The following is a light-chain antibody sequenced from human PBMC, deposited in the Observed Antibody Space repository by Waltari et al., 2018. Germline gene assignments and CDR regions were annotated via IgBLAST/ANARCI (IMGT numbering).Light chain of an antibody. CDR2: DAS. V-gene: IGKV3-11*01. CDR3: QQRSNWPPT. CDR1: QSVSSY. J-gene: IGKJ3*01. Sequence: EIVLTQSPATLSLSPGERATLSCRASQSVSSYLAWYQQKPGHAPRLLIYDASNRATGIPARFSGSASGTDFTLTISSLEPEDFAVYYCQQRSNWPPTFGPGTKVDIK.